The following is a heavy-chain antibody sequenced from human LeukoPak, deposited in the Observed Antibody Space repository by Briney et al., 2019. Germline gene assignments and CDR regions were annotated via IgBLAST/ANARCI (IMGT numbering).Heavy chain of an antibody. Sequence: SETLSLTCTVSGGSISSSSYYWGWIRQPPGKGLEWIGSIYYSGSTYYNPSLKSRVTISVDTSKNQFSLKLSSVTAADTAVYYCARGHSSGWYYDAFDIWGQGTMVTVSS. J-gene: IGHJ3*02. CDR1: GGSISSSSYY. V-gene: IGHV4-39*07. CDR3: ARGHSSGWYYDAFDI. CDR2: IYYSGST. D-gene: IGHD6-19*01.